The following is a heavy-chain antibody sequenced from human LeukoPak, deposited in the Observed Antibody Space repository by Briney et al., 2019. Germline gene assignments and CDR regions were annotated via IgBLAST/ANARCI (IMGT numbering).Heavy chain of an antibody. D-gene: IGHD4-23*01. V-gene: IGHV3-23*01. CDR3: AKRVGGSPYYFDY. CDR2: IGAAT. Sequence: GGSLRLSCAASGFTFSTYGMSWVRQAPGKGLEWVSTIGAATYYADSVKGRFIISSDNSKNTLYLQMNSLGAEDTAIYYCAKRVGGSPYYFDYWGQGTPITVSS. J-gene: IGHJ4*02. CDR1: GFTFSTYG.